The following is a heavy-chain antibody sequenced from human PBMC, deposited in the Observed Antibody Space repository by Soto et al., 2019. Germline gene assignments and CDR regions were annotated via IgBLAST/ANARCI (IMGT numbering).Heavy chain of an antibody. CDR2: ISAYNGNT. CDR3: ARGGSSSWRGYYYYYMDV. V-gene: IGHV1-18*01. CDR1: GYTFTSYG. D-gene: IGHD6-13*01. J-gene: IGHJ6*03. Sequence: ASVKVSCKASGYTFTSYGISWVRQAPGQGLEWMGWISAYNGNTNYAQKLQGRVTMTTDTSTSTAYMELRSLRSEDTAVYYCARGGSSSWRGYYYYYMDVWGKGTTVTVSS.